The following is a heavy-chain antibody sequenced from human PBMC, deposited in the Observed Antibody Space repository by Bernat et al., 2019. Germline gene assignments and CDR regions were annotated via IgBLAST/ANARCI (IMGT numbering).Heavy chain of an antibody. CDR2: IHYSGTT. CDR3: ARTRGVAAATGGY. V-gene: IGHV4-39*01. Sequence: QLQLQESGPGLVKPSETLSLTCSISGGSISSNSYYWGWIRQPPGKGLEWIGSIHYSGTTYYNPSLESRLTMSVDTSKNQFSLKLRSVTAADTAVDYCARTRGVAAATGGYWGQGTLVTVSS. J-gene: IGHJ4*02. CDR1: GGSISSNSYY. D-gene: IGHD6-13*01.